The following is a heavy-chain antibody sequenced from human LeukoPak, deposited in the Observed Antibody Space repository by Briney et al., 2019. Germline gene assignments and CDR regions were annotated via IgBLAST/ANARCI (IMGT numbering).Heavy chain of an antibody. D-gene: IGHD4-23*01. CDR1: GYTFTTYY. V-gene: IGHV1-46*01. CDR3: ARDNSVEDTAWWFDP. CDR2: VNPSGGST. Sequence: ASVKISCKASGYTFTTYYMHWVRQAPGQGLEWMGVVNPSGGSTSYAQKFQGRVTMTRDMSTSTDYMELSSLRSEDTAVYYCARDNSVEDTAWWFDPWGQGTLVTVSS. J-gene: IGHJ5*02.